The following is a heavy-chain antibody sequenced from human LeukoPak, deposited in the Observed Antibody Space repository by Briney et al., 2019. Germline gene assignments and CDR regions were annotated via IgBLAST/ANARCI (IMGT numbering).Heavy chain of an antibody. CDR2: IYHSGST. V-gene: IGHV4-4*02. Sequence: SGTLSLTCAVSSGSISSSNWWSWVRQSPGKGLEWIGEIYHSGSTNYNPSLKSRVTISVDKSKNQFSLKLSSVTAADTAVYYCARIYSSGWYDVFDIWGQGTMVTVSS. J-gene: IGHJ3*02. CDR3: ARIYSSGWYDVFDI. D-gene: IGHD6-19*01. CDR1: SGSISSSNW.